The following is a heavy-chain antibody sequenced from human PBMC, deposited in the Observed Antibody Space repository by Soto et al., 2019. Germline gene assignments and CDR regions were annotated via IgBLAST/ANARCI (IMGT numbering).Heavy chain of an antibody. CDR3: ARAADIAMGGYYYYGMDV. V-gene: IGHV4-59*01. CDR2: IYYSGST. Sequence: KTSETLSLTCTVSGGSIGNYYWSWIRQPPGKGLEWIGYIYYSGSTNYNPSLTSRVTISVDTSKTQFSLKLSSVTAADTAVYYYARAADIAMGGYYYYGMDVWGQGTTVTV. CDR1: GGSIGNYY. J-gene: IGHJ6*02. D-gene: IGHD5-18*01.